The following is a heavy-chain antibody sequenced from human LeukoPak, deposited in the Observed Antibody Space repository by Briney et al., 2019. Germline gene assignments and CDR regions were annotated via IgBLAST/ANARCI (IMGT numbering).Heavy chain of an antibody. CDR3: AHLTTSAYYYDY. Sequence: ESGPTLVNPTETLTLTCTCSGFSGSSSGVAVGWIRQPPGKALEWLGHIYWNDDDRYSTSLKSRLTITKDTSENQVVLTMTNMDPVDTATYYCAHLTTSAYYYDYWGQGTLVTVSS. V-gene: IGHV2-5*01. CDR2: IYWNDDD. J-gene: IGHJ4*02. CDR1: GFSGSSSGVA. D-gene: IGHD1-1*01.